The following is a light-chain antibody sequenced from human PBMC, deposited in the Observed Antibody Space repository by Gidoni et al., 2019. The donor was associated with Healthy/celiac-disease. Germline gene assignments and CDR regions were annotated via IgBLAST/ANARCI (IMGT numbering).Light chain of an antibody. J-gene: IGKJ1*01. CDR3: QQRSNWPPWT. Sequence: EIVFTQSPATLSLSPGERATLSCRASQSVSSYLAWYQQKPGQAPRLLIYDASNRATGIPARFSGSGSGTDFTLTISSLEHEDFAVYYCQQRSNWPPWTFGQXTKVEIK. CDR1: QSVSSY. V-gene: IGKV3-11*01. CDR2: DAS.